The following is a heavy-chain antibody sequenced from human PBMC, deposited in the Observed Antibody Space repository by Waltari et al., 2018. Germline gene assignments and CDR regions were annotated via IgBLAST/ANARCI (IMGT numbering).Heavy chain of an antibody. Sequence: QVQLQQWGAGLLKPSETLSLTCAVYGGSFSGYYWSWIRQPPGKGLEWIGEINHSGSTNYNPSLKSRVTISVDTSKNQFSLKLGSVTAADTAVYYCAGWNWSRWWVDYWGQGTLVTVSS. D-gene: IGHD1-7*01. CDR1: GGSFSGYY. CDR2: INHSGST. J-gene: IGHJ4*02. CDR3: AGWNWSRWWVDY. V-gene: IGHV4-34*01.